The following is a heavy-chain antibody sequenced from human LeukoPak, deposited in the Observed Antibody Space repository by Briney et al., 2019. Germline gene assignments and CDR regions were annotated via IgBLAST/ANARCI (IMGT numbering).Heavy chain of an antibody. CDR2: IYYSGST. Sequence: SETLSLTCTVSGGSIISDDYFWSWIRQPPGKGLEWIGYIYYSGSTFYNPSLKSRVTISEDTSKNQFSLKLNSVTAADTAVYYCARESPGRGPLDYWGQGTLVTVSS. CDR3: ARESPGRGPLDY. V-gene: IGHV4-30-4*01. CDR1: GGSIISDDYF. J-gene: IGHJ4*02.